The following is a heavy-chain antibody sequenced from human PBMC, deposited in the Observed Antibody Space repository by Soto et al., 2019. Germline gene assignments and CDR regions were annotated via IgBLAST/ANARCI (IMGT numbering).Heavy chain of an antibody. CDR3: ARGGEYCSGGSCYSGKTIYFDY. CDR1: GGTFSSYA. Sequence: GASVKVSCKASGGTFSSYAISWVRQAPGQGLEWMGGIIPIFGTANYAQKFQGRVTITADESTSTAYMELSSLRSEDTAVYYCARGGEYCSGGSCYSGKTIYFDYWGQGTLVTVSS. CDR2: IIPIFGTA. V-gene: IGHV1-69*13. D-gene: IGHD2-15*01. J-gene: IGHJ4*02.